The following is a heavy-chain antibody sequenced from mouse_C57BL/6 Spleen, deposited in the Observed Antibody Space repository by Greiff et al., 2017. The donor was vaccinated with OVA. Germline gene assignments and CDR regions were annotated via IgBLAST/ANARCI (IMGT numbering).Heavy chain of an antibody. D-gene: IGHD1-1*02. V-gene: IGHV1-50*01. J-gene: IGHJ2*01. CDR2: LDPSASST. CDR3: ARSVVYFDD. CDR1: GYTFTSYW. Sequence: QVQLQQPGAELVKPGASVKLSCKASGYTFTSYWMQWVKQRPGQGLEWIGELDPSASSTNYNQKFKGQATLTVDTSSSTAYMQLSSLTSEDSAGYYCARSVVYFDDWGQGTTLTGSS.